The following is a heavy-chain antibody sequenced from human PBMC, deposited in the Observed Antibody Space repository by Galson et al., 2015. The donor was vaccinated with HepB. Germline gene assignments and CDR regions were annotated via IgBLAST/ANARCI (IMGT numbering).Heavy chain of an antibody. V-gene: IGHV1-46*03. Sequence: SVKVSCKASGYTFTSYYMHWVRQAPGQGLEWMGIINPSGGSTSCAQKFQGRVTMTRDTSTSTVYMELSSLRSEDTAVYYCARALFMVRGVIGYWGQGTLVTVSS. J-gene: IGHJ4*02. D-gene: IGHD3-10*01. CDR2: INPSGGST. CDR1: GYTFTSYY. CDR3: ARALFMVRGVIGY.